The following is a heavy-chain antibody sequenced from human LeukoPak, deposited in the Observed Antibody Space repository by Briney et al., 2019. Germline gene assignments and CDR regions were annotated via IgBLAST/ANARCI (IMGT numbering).Heavy chain of an antibody. CDR1: GYTFTSYD. D-gene: IGHD2-2*01. CDR3: ARTRERCSSTSCYVNWFDP. CDR2: IIPIFGTA. Sequence: SVKVSCKASGYTFTSYDINWVRQAPGQGLEWMGGIIPIFGTANYAQKFQGRVTITADESTSTAYMELSSLRSEDTAVYYCARTRERCSSTSCYVNWFDPWGQGTLVTVSS. J-gene: IGHJ5*02. V-gene: IGHV1-69*13.